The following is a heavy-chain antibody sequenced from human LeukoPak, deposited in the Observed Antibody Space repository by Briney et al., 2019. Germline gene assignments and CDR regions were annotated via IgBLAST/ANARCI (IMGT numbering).Heavy chain of an antibody. Sequence: SETLSLTCTVSGGSISDYYWNWIRQPPGKGLEWIGNIYYTGSTNYNPSLRSRLTISVDRSKNQFSLKLSSVTATDSAIYYCARGQNVVVPAAIGIYYYYGMDVWGQGTTVTVSS. CDR2: IYYTGST. D-gene: IGHD2-2*02. J-gene: IGHJ6*02. V-gene: IGHV4-59*08. CDR1: GGSISDYY. CDR3: ARGQNVVVPAAIGIYYYYGMDV.